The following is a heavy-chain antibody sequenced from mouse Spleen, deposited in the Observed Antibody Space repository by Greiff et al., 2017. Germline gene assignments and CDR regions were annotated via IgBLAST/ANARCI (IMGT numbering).Heavy chain of an antibody. CDR1: GYTFTSYW. V-gene: IGHV1-61*01. Sequence: QVQLQQPGAELVRPGSSVKLSCKASGYTFTSYWMDWVKQRPGQGLEWIGNIYPSDSETHYNQKFKDKATLTVDKSSSTAYMQLSSLTSEDSAVYYCARGGYGNYFAYWGQGTLVTVSA. J-gene: IGHJ3*01. CDR3: ARGGYGNYFAY. CDR2: IYPSDSET. D-gene: IGHD2-10*02.